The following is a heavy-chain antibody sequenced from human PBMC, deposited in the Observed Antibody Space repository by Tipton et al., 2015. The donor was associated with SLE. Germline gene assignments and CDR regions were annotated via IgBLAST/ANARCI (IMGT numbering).Heavy chain of an antibody. J-gene: IGHJ5*02. CDR1: GFTFSSYW. D-gene: IGHD2-15*01. Sequence: SLRLSCAASGFTFSSYWMHWVRQAPGKGLVWVSRINSDGSSTSYADSVKGRFTISRDNSKNTLYLQMNSLRAEDTAVYYCAKERSDIVVVGDWFDPWGQGTLVTVSS. V-gene: IGHV3-74*01. CDR3: AKERSDIVVVGDWFDP. CDR2: INSDGSST.